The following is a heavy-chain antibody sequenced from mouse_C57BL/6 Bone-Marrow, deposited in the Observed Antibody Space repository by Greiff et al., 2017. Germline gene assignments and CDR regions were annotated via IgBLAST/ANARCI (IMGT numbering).Heavy chain of an antibody. V-gene: IGHV5-4*01. CDR1: GFTFSSYA. D-gene: IGHD2-1*01. Sequence: EVKLVESGGGLVKPGGSLKLSCAASGFTFSSYAMSWVRQTPEKRLEWVATISDGGSYTYYPDNVKGRFTISRDNAKNNLYLQMSHLKSEDTAMYYCARDMVPLRVNYFDYWGQGTTLTVSS. CDR3: ARDMVPLRVNYFDY. CDR2: ISDGGSYT. J-gene: IGHJ2*01.